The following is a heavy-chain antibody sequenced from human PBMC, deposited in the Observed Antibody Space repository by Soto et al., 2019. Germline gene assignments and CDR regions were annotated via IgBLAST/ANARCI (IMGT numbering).Heavy chain of an antibody. CDR3: AGDDTLTPTGFDF. D-gene: IGHD3-9*01. Sequence: SETLSLTCTVSGGSINNYYWNWIREAPGKGLEWIGYIYFIGSTSYNPSLMSRVTLSVDTSQNELSLKLTSVTAADTAVYYGAGDDTLTPTGFDFWGPGTMVTVYS. J-gene: IGHJ4*02. CDR1: GGSINNYY. V-gene: IGHV4-59*01. CDR2: IYFIGST.